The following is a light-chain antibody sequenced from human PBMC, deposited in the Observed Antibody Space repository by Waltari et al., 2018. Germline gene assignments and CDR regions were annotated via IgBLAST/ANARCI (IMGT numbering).Light chain of an antibody. CDR2: SAS. CDR3: LQHSTYPPT. V-gene: IGKV1-17*01. J-gene: IGKJ2*01. CDR1: QDIGSD. Sequence: DIQMTQSPAPLSASMGDRVNITCRASQDIGSDLGWYQQKPGKAPKRLIYSASNLQSGVPSRFSGSGSGTEFALTISSLQPEDFATYYCLQHSTYPPTFGQGTKLDIK.